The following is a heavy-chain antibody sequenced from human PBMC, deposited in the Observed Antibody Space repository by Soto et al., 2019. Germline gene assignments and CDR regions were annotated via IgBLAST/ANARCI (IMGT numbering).Heavy chain of an antibody. J-gene: IGHJ3*02. CDR1: GYTFTASY. CDR3: ARDSGHYYRSDAFDK. Sequence: QVQLAQSGAEVKKPGASVKVSCKASGYTFTASYMHWVRQAPGQGLEWMGIIDPSGGSTSYSQKFQGRVTMTRDTSTSTVYIELNSLRSEDTAVFYCARDSGHYYRSDAFDKWGQGTMVTVSS. V-gene: IGHV1-46*01. CDR2: IDPSGGST. D-gene: IGHD1-26*01.